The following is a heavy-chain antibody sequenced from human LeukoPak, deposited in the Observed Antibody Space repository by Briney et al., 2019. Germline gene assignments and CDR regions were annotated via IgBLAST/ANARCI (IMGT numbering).Heavy chain of an antibody. CDR1: GFTFDDYA. CDR3: AKNIRGYFDY. J-gene: IGHJ4*02. V-gene: IGHV3-9*01. CDR2: ISWNSGSI. Sequence: PGGSLRLSCAASGFTFDDYAMQWVRQAPGKGLEWVSGISWNSGSIGYADSVKGRFTISRDNAKNSLYLQMNSLRAEDTALYYCAKNIRGYFDYWGQGTLVTVSS.